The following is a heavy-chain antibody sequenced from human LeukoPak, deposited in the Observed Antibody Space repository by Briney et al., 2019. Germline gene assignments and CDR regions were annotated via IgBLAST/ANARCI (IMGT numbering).Heavy chain of an antibody. Sequence: SGGSLRLSCTASGFTFGDYAMSWVRQAPGKGLEWVGFIRSKAYGGTTEYAASVKGRFTISRDDSKSIAYLQMNSLKTEDTAVYYCTRVPSGSYYYYYMDVWGKGTTVTVSS. J-gene: IGHJ6*03. CDR3: TRVPSGSYYYYYMDV. V-gene: IGHV3-49*04. CDR1: GFTFGDYA. D-gene: IGHD1-26*01. CDR2: IRSKAYGGTT.